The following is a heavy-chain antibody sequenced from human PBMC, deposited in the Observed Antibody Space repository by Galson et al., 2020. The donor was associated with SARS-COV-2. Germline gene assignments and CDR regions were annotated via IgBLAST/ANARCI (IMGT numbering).Heavy chain of an antibody. CDR1: GFIFDTYA. CDR2: ISSDGKNA. J-gene: IGHJ4*02. D-gene: IGHD2-8*02. V-gene: IGHV3-30*18. CDR3: AKDKSVFCAGGTCYPCDH. Sequence: GESLKISCVASGFIFDTYAIHWVRQAPGKGLEWVAVISSDGKNAYYADSVKGRFTVSRDNSKNTVFLQMHSLTLEDTAMYSCAKDKSVFCAGGTCYPCDHWGQGTLVTVSS.